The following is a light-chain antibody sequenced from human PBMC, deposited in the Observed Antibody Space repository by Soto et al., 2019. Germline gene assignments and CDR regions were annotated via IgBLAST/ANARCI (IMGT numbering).Light chain of an antibody. Sequence: QSALTQPPSASGSPGQSVTISCTGTSSDVGAYDYVSWYQQHPGKAPKLLIYEVSQRPSGVPDRFSGSKSGNTASLTVSGLQAEDEADFYCSSYAGNNNVVFGGETKLTVL. CDR1: SSDVGAYDY. CDR3: SSYAGNNNVV. CDR2: EVS. V-gene: IGLV2-8*01. J-gene: IGLJ2*01.